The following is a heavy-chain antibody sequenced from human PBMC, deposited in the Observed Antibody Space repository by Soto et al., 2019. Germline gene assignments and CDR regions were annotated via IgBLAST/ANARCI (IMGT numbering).Heavy chain of an antibody. V-gene: IGHV3-7*03. J-gene: IGHJ3*02. CDR3: ARDPSTPDDAFDI. D-gene: IGHD2-15*01. CDR1: GFTFSSYW. CDR2: IKQDGSEK. Sequence: GGSLRLSCAASGFTFSSYWMSWVRQAPGKGLEWVANIKQDGSEKYYVDSVKGRFTISRDNAKNSLYLQMNSLRAEDTAVYYCARDPSTPDDAFDIWGQGTMVTVSS.